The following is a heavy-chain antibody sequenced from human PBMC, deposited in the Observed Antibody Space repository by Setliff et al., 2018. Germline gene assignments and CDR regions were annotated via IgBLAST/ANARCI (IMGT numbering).Heavy chain of an antibody. V-gene: IGHV4-30-4*08. CDR2: IYHSGSA. D-gene: IGHD1-26*01. Sequence: PSETLSLTCTVSGDSISSGDYFWSWIRRPPGKGLEWIAYIYHSGSAYYNPSLKSRVTMSVDTSKNQFSLHLTSVTAADTAVYYCAREVGTSTSSDAFDVWGQGMMVTVSS. J-gene: IGHJ3*01. CDR1: GDSISSGDYF. CDR3: AREVGTSTSSDAFDV.